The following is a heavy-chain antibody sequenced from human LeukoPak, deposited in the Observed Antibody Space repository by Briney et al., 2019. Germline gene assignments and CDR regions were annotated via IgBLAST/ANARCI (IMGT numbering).Heavy chain of an antibody. CDR1: GFAFGSYW. V-gene: IGHV3-74*01. Sequence: GGSLRLSCAASGFAFGSYWMHWVRQAPGKGLEWISRMNNDGTDISYADSVKGRFTISRDNAKNTLYLQINSLRVEDTAVYYCARVGYYDSSGYYAYLQHWGQGTLVTASS. D-gene: IGHD3-22*01. J-gene: IGHJ1*01. CDR3: ARVGYYDSSGYYAYLQH. CDR2: MNNDGTDI.